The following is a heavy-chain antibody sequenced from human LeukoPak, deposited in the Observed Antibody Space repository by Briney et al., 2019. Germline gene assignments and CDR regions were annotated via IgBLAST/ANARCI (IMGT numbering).Heavy chain of an antibody. V-gene: IGHV3-23*01. D-gene: IGHD3-22*01. CDR3: AKAVSSAYRDFDF. CDR1: GFTFSSYA. Sequence: GGSLRLSCAASGFTFSSYAMSWVRQAPGKGLEWVSVISGGGGNTYYADSVEGRFTISRDNSKNTLYLQMNSLRAEDTAVYYCAKAVSSAYRDFDFWGQGTLVTVSS. J-gene: IGHJ4*02. CDR2: ISGGGGNT.